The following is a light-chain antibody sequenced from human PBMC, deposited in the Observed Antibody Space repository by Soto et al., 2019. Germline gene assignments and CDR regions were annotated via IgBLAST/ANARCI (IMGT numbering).Light chain of an antibody. CDR3: HQHGGSPET. J-gene: IGKJ1*01. CDR1: RSVNNNY. CDR2: GAS. V-gene: IGKV3-20*01. Sequence: EIVLTQSPGTLSLSPGERAALSCRASRSVNNNYLAWYQQKHGQAPRLLSFGASSRATGIPDRFIGSGSGTEFILTISRLEPDDFAIYHCHQHGGSPETFGQGTNVDIK.